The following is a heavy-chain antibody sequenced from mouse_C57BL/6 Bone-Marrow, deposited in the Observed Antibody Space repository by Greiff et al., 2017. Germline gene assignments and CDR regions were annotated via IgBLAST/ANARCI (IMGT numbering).Heavy chain of an antibody. V-gene: IGHV1-59*01. CDR1: GYTFTSYW. D-gene: IGHD2-4*01. CDR3: ARECIYYDYDWCAY. CDR2: IDPSDSYT. Sequence: QVQLQQPGAELVRPGPSVKLSCKASGYTFTSYWMHWVKQRPGQGLEWIGVIDPSDSYTNYNQKFKGKATLTVDTSSSTADMQFSYLTSEYSAVYYCARECIYYDYDWCAYWGQGTLVTVSA. J-gene: IGHJ3*01.